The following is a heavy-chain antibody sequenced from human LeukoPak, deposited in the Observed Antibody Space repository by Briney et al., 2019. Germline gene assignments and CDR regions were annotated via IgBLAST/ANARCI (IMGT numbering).Heavy chain of an antibody. V-gene: IGHV3-23*01. CDR1: GFSFSDHA. D-gene: IGHD6-13*01. CDR2: ISGSGDST. CDR3: AKEIATSKPYFFDY. J-gene: IGHJ4*02. Sequence: GGSLRLSCAVSGFSFSDHAMSWVRQAPGKGLEWVSTISGSGDSTYYVDSVKGRFTISRDNSKNTLYLQMKSLSAEDTAIYYCAKEIATSKPYFFDYWGLGTLVTVSS.